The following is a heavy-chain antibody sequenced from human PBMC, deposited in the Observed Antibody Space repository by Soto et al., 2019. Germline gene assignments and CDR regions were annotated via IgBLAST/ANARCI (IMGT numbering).Heavy chain of an antibody. CDR3: ARITVSSHYGSGSYSNWFDP. V-gene: IGHV1-3*01. D-gene: IGHD3-10*01. Sequence: GASVKVSCKASGYTFTSYAMHWVRQAPGQRLEWMGWINAGNGNTKYSQKFQGRVTITRDTSASTAYMELSSLRSEDTAVYYCARITVSSHYGSGSYSNWFDPWGQGTLVTVSS. J-gene: IGHJ5*02. CDR2: INAGNGNT. CDR1: GYTFTSYA.